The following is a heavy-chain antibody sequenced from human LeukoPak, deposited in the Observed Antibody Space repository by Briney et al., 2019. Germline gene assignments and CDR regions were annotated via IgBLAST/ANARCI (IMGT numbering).Heavy chain of an antibody. J-gene: IGHJ4*02. CDR3: AKDLYGSGSSPDY. D-gene: IGHD3-10*01. Sequence: GGSPRLSCAASGFTFSNYAMSWVRQAPGKGLEWVSGISGSGGSTYYADSVKDRCTISRDNSKNTLYLQMNSLRAEDTAVYYCAKDLYGSGSSPDYWGQGTLVTVSS. CDR2: ISGSGGST. CDR1: GFTFSNYA. V-gene: IGHV3-23*01.